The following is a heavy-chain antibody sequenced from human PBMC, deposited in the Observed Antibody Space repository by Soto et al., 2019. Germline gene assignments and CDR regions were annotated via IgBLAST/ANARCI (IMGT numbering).Heavy chain of an antibody. CDR1: SGSISSSNW. V-gene: IGHV4-4*02. J-gene: IGHJ4*02. CDR2: IYHSGST. Sequence: SETLSLTCAVSSGSISSSNWWSWVRQPPGKGLEWIGEIYHSGSTNYNPSLQSRVTISVDKSKNQFSLKLSSVTAADTAVYYCARDASGYHDPSGYFDYWGQGTLVTVSS. D-gene: IGHD5-12*01. CDR3: ARDASGYHDPSGYFDY.